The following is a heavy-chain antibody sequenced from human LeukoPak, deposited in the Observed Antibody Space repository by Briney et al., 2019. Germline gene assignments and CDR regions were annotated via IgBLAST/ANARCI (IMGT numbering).Heavy chain of an antibody. D-gene: IGHD3-10*01. V-gene: IGHV3-7*01. Sequence: PGGSLRLSCTGPGFMFNAYWMTSVRKAPGMGLEWVGNIRQDGGEIFYVDSVRGRFTISRDNAKNSLYLHLNSLRAEDTAVYYCAKVGPIPRGRGVIINRSLDYWGQGTLVTVSS. CDR2: IRQDGGEI. CDR1: GFMFNAYW. J-gene: IGHJ4*02. CDR3: AKVGPIPRGRGVIINRSLDY.